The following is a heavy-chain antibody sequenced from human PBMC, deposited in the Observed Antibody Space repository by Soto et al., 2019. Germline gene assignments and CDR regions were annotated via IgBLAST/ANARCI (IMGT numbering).Heavy chain of an antibody. Sequence: QVQLQESGPGLVKPSETLSLTCTVSGGSISSYYWGWIRQPPGKGLEWLGYIYYSGSTNYNPSLKSRVTISVDTSKNQFSLKLSSVTAADTAVYYCATGYSGGEDYWVQGTLVTVSS. V-gene: IGHV4-59*01. CDR1: GGSISSYY. D-gene: IGHD5-12*01. J-gene: IGHJ4*02. CDR2: IYYSGST. CDR3: ATGYSGGEDY.